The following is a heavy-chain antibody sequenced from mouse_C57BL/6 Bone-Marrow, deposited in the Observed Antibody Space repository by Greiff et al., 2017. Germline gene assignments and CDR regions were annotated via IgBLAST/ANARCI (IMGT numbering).Heavy chain of an antibody. V-gene: IGHV14-4*01. CDR2: IDPENGDT. J-gene: IGHJ2*01. CDR3: TTAYYGSRGDY. CDR1: GFNIKDDY. Sequence: EVQLQQSGAELVRPGASVKLSCTASGFNIKDDYMHWVKQRPEQGLEWIGWIDPENGDTEYASKFQGKATITADTSSNTAYLQLSSLTSEDTAVYYCTTAYYGSRGDYWGQGTTLTVSS. D-gene: IGHD1-1*01.